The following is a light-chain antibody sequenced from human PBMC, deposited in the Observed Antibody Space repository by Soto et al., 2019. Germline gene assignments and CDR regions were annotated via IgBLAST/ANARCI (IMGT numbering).Light chain of an antibody. CDR3: QQFCSSSYT. Sequence: EIVLTQSPGTLSLSPGERATLSCRASQSISSSYLAWYQHKPGQAPRLLIFGASSRATDIPDRFSGSGSGTDFTLTISRLETEGFAVYYCQQFCSSSYTFGQGTKLEIK. V-gene: IGKV3-20*01. CDR1: QSISSSY. CDR2: GAS. J-gene: IGKJ2*01.